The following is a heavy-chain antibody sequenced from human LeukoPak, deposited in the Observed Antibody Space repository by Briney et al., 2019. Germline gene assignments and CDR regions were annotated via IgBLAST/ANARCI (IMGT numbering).Heavy chain of an antibody. CDR1: GFTFSSYG. V-gene: IGHV3-30*02. J-gene: IGHJ4*02. Sequence: GGSLRLSCAASGFTFSSYGMHWIRQALGKGLEWVALIRSGGGKFYADSVKGRFTISRDNSKNTVFLQMNNLRPEDTAVYYCAKDRDDYGNDWWGQGTLVTVSS. CDR2: IRSGGGK. CDR3: AKDRDDYGNDW. D-gene: IGHD4-17*01.